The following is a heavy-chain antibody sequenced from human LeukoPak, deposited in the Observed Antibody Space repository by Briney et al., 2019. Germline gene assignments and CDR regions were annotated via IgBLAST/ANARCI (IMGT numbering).Heavy chain of an antibody. CDR2: IRYDGSNK. CDR1: GFTFSSYG. D-gene: IGHD2-15*01. V-gene: IGHV3-30*02. J-gene: IGHJ4*02. CDR3: GSSGPPGGYFDY. Sequence: GGSLRLSCAASGFTFSSYGMHWVRQAPGKGLEWVAFIRYDGSNKYYADPVKGRFTISRDNSKNTLYLQMNSLRAEDTAVYYCGSSGPPGGYFDYWGQGTLVTVSS.